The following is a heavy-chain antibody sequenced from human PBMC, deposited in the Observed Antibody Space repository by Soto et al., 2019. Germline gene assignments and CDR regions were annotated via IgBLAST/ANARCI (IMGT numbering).Heavy chain of an antibody. D-gene: IGHD5-12*01. CDR3: AREMELYIVATMVPEAGWFDP. V-gene: IGHV3-7*01. J-gene: IGHJ5*02. Sequence: GGSLRLSCAASGFTFSSYWMSWVRQAPGKGLEWVANIKQDGSEKYYVDSVKGRFTISRDNAKNSLYLQMNSLRAEDTAVYYCAREMELYIVATMVPEAGWFDPWGQGTLVTVSS. CDR2: IKQDGSEK. CDR1: GFTFSSYW.